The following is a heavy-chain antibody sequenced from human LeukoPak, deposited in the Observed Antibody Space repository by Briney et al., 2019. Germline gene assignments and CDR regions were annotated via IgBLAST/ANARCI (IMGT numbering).Heavy chain of an antibody. V-gene: IGHV1-2*02. CDR3: ARDHCSGGSCYSNY. CDR1: GYTFTGYY. D-gene: IGHD2-15*01. CDR2: INPNSGGT. Sequence: GASVKVSCKASGYTFTGYYMHWVRQAPGQGLERMGWINPNSGGTNYAQKFQGRVTMTRDTSISTAYMELGRLRSDDTAVYYCARDHCSGGSCYSNYWGQGTLVTVSS. J-gene: IGHJ4*02.